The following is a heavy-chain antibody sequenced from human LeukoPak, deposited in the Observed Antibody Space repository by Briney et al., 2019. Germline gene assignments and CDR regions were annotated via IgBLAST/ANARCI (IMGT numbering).Heavy chain of an antibody. Sequence: GGSLRLSCAASGFTFRRSWMTWVRQAPGKGLEWVSGVSGSGDTTYYADSVRGRFTISRENSKNILYLQMNSLRAEDTALYFCAKLAVYDILTGYYKNWFDPWGQGTLVSVSS. CDR3: AKLAVYDILTGYYKNWFDP. CDR2: VSGSGDTT. J-gene: IGHJ5*02. D-gene: IGHD3-9*01. V-gene: IGHV3-23*01. CDR1: GFTFRRSW.